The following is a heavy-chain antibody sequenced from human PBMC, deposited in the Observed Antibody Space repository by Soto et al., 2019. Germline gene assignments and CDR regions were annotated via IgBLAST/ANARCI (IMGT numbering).Heavy chain of an antibody. J-gene: IGHJ4*02. CDR3: ARDPGYSYGYN. Sequence: ASVKVSCKASGYTFSHYAMHWVRQAPGQRLEWMGWINAGNGNTKYSQKFQGRVTITRDTSASTAYMELSSLRSEDTAVYYCARDPGYSYGYNWGQGTLVTVSS. V-gene: IGHV1-3*01. CDR1: GYTFSHYA. D-gene: IGHD5-18*01. CDR2: INAGNGNT.